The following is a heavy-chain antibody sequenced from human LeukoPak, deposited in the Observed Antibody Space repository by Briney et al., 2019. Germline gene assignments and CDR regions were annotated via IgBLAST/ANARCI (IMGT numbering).Heavy chain of an antibody. D-gene: IGHD3-10*01. CDR3: ARRESTTMVRGGVDY. CDR1: GFTFTKYS. CDR2: ISSGSTTI. Sequence: GGSLRLSCAASGFTFTKYSMHWVRQTPGKGLEWVSYISSGSTTIYYTDSVKGRFTISRDNAKNSLYLQMNSLRAEDTAVYYCARRESTTMVRGGVDYWGQGTLVAVSS. V-gene: IGHV3-48*01. J-gene: IGHJ4*02.